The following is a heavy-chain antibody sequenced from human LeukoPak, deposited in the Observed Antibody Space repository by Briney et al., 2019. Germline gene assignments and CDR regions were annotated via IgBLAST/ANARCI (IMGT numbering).Heavy chain of an antibody. J-gene: IGHJ3*02. CDR2: ISSSSDYI. CDR1: GFSFSTYS. V-gene: IGHV3-21*01. Sequence: PGGSLRLSCAASGFSFSTYSMIWVRQAPGKGLEWVSSISSSSDYIYYADSVKGRFTISRDNAKNSLFLQMNSLRAEDTAVYYCARDYSSSGWYRAFDIWGQGTMVTVSS. D-gene: IGHD6-19*01. CDR3: ARDYSSSGWYRAFDI.